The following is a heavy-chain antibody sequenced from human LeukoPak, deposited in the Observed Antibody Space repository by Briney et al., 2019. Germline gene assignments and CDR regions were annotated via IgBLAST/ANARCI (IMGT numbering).Heavy chain of an antibody. CDR3: ARSTFGGGWLRGEVHFDY. CDR2: IYTGDSDT. J-gene: IGHJ4*02. V-gene: IGHV5-51*01. CDR1: GYNFSSYW. D-gene: IGHD5-12*01. Sequence: GGSLQISCKGSGYNFSSYWIGWGRQVPGKGLEGMGIIYTGDSDTRYSPSFQGQVTISADKSISTAYLQWSSLKASDTDMYYCARSTFGGGWLRGEVHFDYWGQGTLVTVSS.